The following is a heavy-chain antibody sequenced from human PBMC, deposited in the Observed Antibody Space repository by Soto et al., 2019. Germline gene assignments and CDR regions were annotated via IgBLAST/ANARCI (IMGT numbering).Heavy chain of an antibody. CDR1: GFTFSSYA. D-gene: IGHD3-3*01. CDR2: ISGSGGST. V-gene: IGHV3-23*01. Sequence: GGSLRLSCAASGFTFSSYAMSWVRQAPGKGLEWVSAISGSGGSTYYADSVKGRFTISRDNSKNTLYLQMNSLRAEDTAVYYCAGSFDDFWSGYYTFDYWGQGTLVSVSS. J-gene: IGHJ4*02. CDR3: AGSFDDFWSGYYTFDY.